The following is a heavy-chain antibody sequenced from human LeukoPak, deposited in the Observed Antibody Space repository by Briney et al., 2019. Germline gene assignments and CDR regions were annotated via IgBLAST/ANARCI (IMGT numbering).Heavy chain of an antibody. CDR3: ASLTVGYCSGGSCAD. CDR2: INSDGSST. CDR1: GXTFSSYW. V-gene: IGHV3-74*01. Sequence: GGSLRLSCAASGXTFSSYWMHWVRQAPGKGLVWVSRINSDGSSTSYADSVKGRFTISRDNAKNTLYLQMNSLRAEDTAVYYCASLTVGYCSGGSCADWGQGTLVTVSS. J-gene: IGHJ4*02. D-gene: IGHD2-15*01.